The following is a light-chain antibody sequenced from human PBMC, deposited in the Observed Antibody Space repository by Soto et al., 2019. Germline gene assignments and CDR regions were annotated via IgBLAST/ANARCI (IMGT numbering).Light chain of an antibody. CDR2: DVS. V-gene: IGLV2-18*02. CDR3: ISYTSSSTYV. CDR1: SSDVGSYNR. J-gene: IGLJ1*01. Sequence: QSVLTQPPSVSGSPGQSVTISCTGTSSDVGSYNRVSWYHQPPGTAPKLLIYDVSNRPSGVPYRFSGSKSGNAASLTISGLQAEDEADYYCISYTSSSTYVFGTGTKVTVL.